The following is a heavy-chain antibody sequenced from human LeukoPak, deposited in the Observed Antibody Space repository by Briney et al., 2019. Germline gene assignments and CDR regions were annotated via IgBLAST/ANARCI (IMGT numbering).Heavy chain of an antibody. CDR2: INHSGST. V-gene: IGHV4-34*01. CDR1: GGSFSGYY. CDR3: ARRRGSYCSSTSCYHPGFDY. J-gene: IGHJ4*02. D-gene: IGHD2-2*01. Sequence: PSETLSLTCAVYGGSFSGYYWSWIRQPPGKGLEWIGEINHSGSTNYNPSLKSRVTISVDTSKNQFSLKLSSVTAADTAVYYCARRRGSYCSSTSCYHPGFDYWGQGTLVTVSS.